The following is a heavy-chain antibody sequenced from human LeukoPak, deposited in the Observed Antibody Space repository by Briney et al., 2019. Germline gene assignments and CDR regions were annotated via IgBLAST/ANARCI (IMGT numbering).Heavy chain of an antibody. J-gene: IGHJ3*02. CDR1: GGSISSYY. CDR2: IYYSGST. CDR3: AREGYDFWSGYAFDI. Sequence: SETLSLTCTVSGGSISSYYWSWIRQPPGKGLEWIGYIYYSGSTNYNPSLKSRVTISVDTSKNQFSLKLSSVTAADTAVYYCAREGYDFWSGYAFDIWGQGTMVTVSS. D-gene: IGHD3-3*01. V-gene: IGHV4-59*01.